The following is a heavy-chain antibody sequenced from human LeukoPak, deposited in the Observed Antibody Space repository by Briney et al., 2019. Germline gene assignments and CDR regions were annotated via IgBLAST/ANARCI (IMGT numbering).Heavy chain of an antibody. J-gene: IGHJ5*02. V-gene: IGHV4-61*02. CDR3: ARDQGWFDP. Sequence: SETLSLTCTVSGGSISRGSYYWSWIRQPAGKGLEWIGRIYTSGSTNYNPSLKSRVTISVDTSKNQFSLKLSSVTAADTAVYYCARDQGWFDPWGQGTLVTVSS. CDR1: GGSISRGSYY. CDR2: IYTSGST.